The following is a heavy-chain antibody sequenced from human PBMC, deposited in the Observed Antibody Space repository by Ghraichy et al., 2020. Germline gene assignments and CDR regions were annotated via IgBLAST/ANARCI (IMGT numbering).Heavy chain of an antibody. Sequence: ASVKVSCKASGYTFTSYGISWVRQAPGQGLEWMGWISAYNGNTNYAQKLQGRVTMTTDTSTSTAYMELRSLRSDDTAVYYCARDGGYYGSGRKKNWFDPWGQGTLVTVSS. CDR3: ARDGGYYGSGRKKNWFDP. CDR2: ISAYNGNT. CDR1: GYTFTSYG. V-gene: IGHV1-18*01. D-gene: IGHD3-10*01. J-gene: IGHJ5*02.